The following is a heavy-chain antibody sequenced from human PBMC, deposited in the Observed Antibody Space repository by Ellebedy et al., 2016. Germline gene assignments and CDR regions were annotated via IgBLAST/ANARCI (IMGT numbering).Heavy chain of an antibody. D-gene: IGHD3-10*01. V-gene: IGHV4-34*01. CDR3: ARKTMVRGVMGWFDP. J-gene: IGHJ5*02. Sequence: SETLSLXCAVYGGSFSGYYWSWIRQPPGKGLEWIGQINHSGSTNYNPSLKSRVTISVDTSKNQFSLKLSSVTAADTAVYYCARKTMVRGVMGWFDPWGQGTLVTVSS. CDR1: GGSFSGYY. CDR2: INHSGST.